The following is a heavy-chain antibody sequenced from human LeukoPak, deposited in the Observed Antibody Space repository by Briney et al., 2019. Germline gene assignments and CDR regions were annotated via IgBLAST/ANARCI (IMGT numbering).Heavy chain of an antibody. CDR1: IDSFSNYL. D-gene: IGHD1-26*01. Sequence: PSETLSLTCAVYIDSFSNYLWNWLRQTPAKGMEWIGEVNESGGTNISPSLRSRVILSVDTSKNQFSLKLISVTVADTAIYYCARGQGATVPQVGKNWFDPWGQGTRVTVSS. CDR3: ARGQGATVPQVGKNWFDP. J-gene: IGHJ5*02. CDR2: VNESGGT. V-gene: IGHV4-34*01.